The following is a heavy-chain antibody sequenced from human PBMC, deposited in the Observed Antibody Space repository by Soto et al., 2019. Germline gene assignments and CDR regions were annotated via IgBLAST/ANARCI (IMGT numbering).Heavy chain of an antibody. D-gene: IGHD6-13*01. CDR3: ARTSSSTSHPIAAAGPYNFDY. Sequence: PSETLSLTCTVSGGSISSGDYYWSWIRQHPGKGLEWIGYIYYSGSTYYNPSLKSRVTISVDTSKNQFSLKLSSVTAEDTAVYYCARTSSSTSHPIAAAGPYNFDYWGQGTLVTVSS. V-gene: IGHV4-31*03. CDR1: GGSISSGDYY. CDR2: IYYSGST. J-gene: IGHJ4*02.